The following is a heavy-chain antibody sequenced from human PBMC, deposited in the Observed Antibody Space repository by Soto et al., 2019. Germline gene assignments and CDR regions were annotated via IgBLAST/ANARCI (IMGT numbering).Heavy chain of an antibody. CDR2: NSTLVNYE. Sequence: EALRLSCAASRFTFSRNHMNWIRQAPGKGLEWVSSNSTLVNYEYYAESVKGRFSVSRDNSKNSVSLQMNSLRVEDTAIYYCAREGIINYNEYSFDFWGQGTRVTVSS. CDR1: RFTFSRNH. D-gene: IGHD4-4*01. J-gene: IGHJ4*02. CDR3: AREGIINYNEYSFDF. V-gene: IGHV3-21*01.